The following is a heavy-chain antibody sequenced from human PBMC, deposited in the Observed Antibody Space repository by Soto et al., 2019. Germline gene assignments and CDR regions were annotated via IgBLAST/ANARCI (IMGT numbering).Heavy chain of an antibody. CDR3: VRDKRVTDWFDP. Sequence: HPGGSLRLSCAASGFTFSNYWMHWVRQAPGKGLLWVSRITSDGSVTVYADSVRGRFTISRDNANNMLYLQMNSLRVEDTAVYYCVRDKRVTDWFDPWGQGTLVTVS. CDR2: ITSDGSVT. J-gene: IGHJ5*02. V-gene: IGHV3-74*01. CDR1: GFTFSNYW.